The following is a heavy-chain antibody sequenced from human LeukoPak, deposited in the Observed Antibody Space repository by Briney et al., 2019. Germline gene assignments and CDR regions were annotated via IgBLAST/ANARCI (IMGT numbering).Heavy chain of an antibody. Sequence: ASVKVSCKASGYTFTSYGISWVRQAPGQGLEWMGWISAYNGNTYYAQTLQGRVTMTTDTSTSTAYMELRSLRSDDTAVYYCARAVGTTMVQGGIGDNWFDPWGQGTLVTVSS. V-gene: IGHV1-18*01. CDR1: GYTFTSYG. J-gene: IGHJ5*02. D-gene: IGHD3-10*01. CDR3: ARAVGTTMVQGGIGDNWFDP. CDR2: ISAYNGNT.